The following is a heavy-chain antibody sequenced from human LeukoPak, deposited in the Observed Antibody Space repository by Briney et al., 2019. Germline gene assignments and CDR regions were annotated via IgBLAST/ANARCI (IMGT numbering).Heavy chain of an antibody. V-gene: IGHV1-2*02. D-gene: IGHD1-26*01. CDR1: GYTFTGYY. J-gene: IGHJ5*02. CDR3: ARARLVGPPPNWFDP. CDR2: INPNSGGT. Sequence: ASVKVSFRASGYTFTGYYMHWVRQAPGQGLEWMGWINPNSGGTNYAQKFQGRVTMTRDTSISTAYMELSRLRSDDTAVYYCARARLVGPPPNWFDPWGQGTLVTVSS.